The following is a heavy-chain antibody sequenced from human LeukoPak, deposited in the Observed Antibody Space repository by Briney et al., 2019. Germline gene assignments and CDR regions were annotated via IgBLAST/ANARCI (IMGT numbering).Heavy chain of an antibody. CDR3: ARDLKGNWFDP. CDR2: IYYSGST. Sequence: SETLSLTCTVSGGSISTYYWSWIRQPPWKGLEWMGYIYYSGSTNYNPSLKSRVTISVDTSKNHFSLKLSSVTAADTAVYYCARDLKGNWFDPWGQGTLVTVSS. CDR1: GGSISTYY. J-gene: IGHJ5*02. V-gene: IGHV4-59*01.